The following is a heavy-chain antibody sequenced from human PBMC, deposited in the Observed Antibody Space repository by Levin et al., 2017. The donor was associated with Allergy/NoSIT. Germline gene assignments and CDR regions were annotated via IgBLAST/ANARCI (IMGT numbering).Heavy chain of an antibody. J-gene: IGHJ5*02. Sequence: SQTLSLTCTVSGGSISSSSYYWGWIRQPPGKGLEWIGSIYYSGSTYYNPSLKSRVTISVDTSKNQFSLKLSSVTAADTAVYYCARVPGIAAAGRPNWFDPWGQGTLVTVSS. CDR3: ARVPGIAAAGRPNWFDP. CDR2: IYYSGST. CDR1: GGSISSSSYY. V-gene: IGHV4-39*07. D-gene: IGHD6-13*01.